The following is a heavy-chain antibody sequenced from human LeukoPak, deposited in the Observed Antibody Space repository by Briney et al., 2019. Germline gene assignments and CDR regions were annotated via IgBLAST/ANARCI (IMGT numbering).Heavy chain of an antibody. CDR3: ASRKEYSTSSVFY. V-gene: IGHV3-23*01. D-gene: IGHD6-6*01. CDR2: ISVSGADT. Sequence: PGGSLRLSCAASGFTFTNYVMTWVRQAPGKGLEWLSGISVSGADTYYADSVKGRFTISRDNSKNTVSLRLNSLRAEDSAIYYRASRKEYSTSSVFYWGQGTLVTVSS. J-gene: IGHJ4*02. CDR1: GFTFTNYV.